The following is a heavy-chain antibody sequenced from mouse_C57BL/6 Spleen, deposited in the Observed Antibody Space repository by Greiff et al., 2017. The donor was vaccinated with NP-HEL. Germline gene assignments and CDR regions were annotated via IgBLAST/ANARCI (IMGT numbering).Heavy chain of an antibody. CDR2: IDPSDSYT. V-gene: IGHV1-69*01. Sequence: QVQLQQSGAELVMPGASVKLSCKASGYTFTSYWMHWVKQRPGQGLEWIGEIDPSDSYTNYNQKFKGKSTLTVDKSSSTAYMQLSSLTSEDSAVYYCARSNYGSSYNYFDYWGQGTTLTVSS. D-gene: IGHD1-1*01. CDR1: GYTFTSYW. CDR3: ARSNYGSSYNYFDY. J-gene: IGHJ2*01.